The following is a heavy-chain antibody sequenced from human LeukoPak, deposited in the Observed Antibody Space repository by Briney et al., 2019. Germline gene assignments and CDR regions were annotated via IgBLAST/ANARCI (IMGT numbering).Heavy chain of an antibody. Sequence: GGSLRLSCAASGFTFSSYWMSWVRQAPGKGLEWVANIKQDGSEKYYVDSVKGRFTISRDNAKNSLYLQMNSLRAEDTAVYYCATSGSISITIFGVVIEPFDYRGQGTLVTVSS. CDR1: GFTFSSYW. J-gene: IGHJ4*02. V-gene: IGHV3-7*01. CDR3: ATSGSISITIFGVVIEPFDY. CDR2: IKQDGSEK. D-gene: IGHD3-3*01.